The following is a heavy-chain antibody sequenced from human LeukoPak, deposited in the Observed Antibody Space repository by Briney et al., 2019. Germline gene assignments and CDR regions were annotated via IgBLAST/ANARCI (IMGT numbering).Heavy chain of an antibody. CDR3: ARGGGVTYYDSTGYLWYFDY. V-gene: IGHV4-59*11. CDR2: IYYSGST. CDR1: GGSISSHY. J-gene: IGHJ4*02. D-gene: IGHD3-22*01. Sequence: SETLSLTCTVSGGSISSHYRSWIRQPPGKGLEWIGYIYYSGSTKFNPSLKSRVTISVDTSKNQFSLKLSSVTAADTAVYYCARGGGVTYYDSTGYLWYFDYWGQGTLVTVSS.